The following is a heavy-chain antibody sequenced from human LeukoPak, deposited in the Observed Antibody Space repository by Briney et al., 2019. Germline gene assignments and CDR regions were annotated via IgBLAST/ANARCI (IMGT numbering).Heavy chain of an antibody. CDR2: INPSGGST. CDR1: GYTFTSYY. J-gene: IGHJ2*01. D-gene: IGHD6-19*01. V-gene: IGHV1-46*01. CDR3: ASQYSSGWYVRYFDL. Sequence: GASVKVSCKASGYTFTSYYMHWVRQAPGQGLGWMGIINPSGGSTSYAQKFQGRVTMTRDMSTSTVYMELSSLRSEDTAVYYCASQYSSGWYVRYFDLWGRGTLATVSS.